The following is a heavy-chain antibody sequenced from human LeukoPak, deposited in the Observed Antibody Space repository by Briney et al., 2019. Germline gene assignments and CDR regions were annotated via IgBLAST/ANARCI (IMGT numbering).Heavy chain of an antibody. D-gene: IGHD6-6*01. Sequence: PGGSPRLSCAASGFTFSSYGMHWVRQAPGKGLEWVAVIWYDGSNKYYADSVKGRFTISRDNSKNTLYLQMNSLRAEDTAVYYCAKVEEQLAFDYWGQGTLVTVSS. CDR2: IWYDGSNK. V-gene: IGHV3-33*06. CDR1: GFTFSSYG. CDR3: AKVEEQLAFDY. J-gene: IGHJ4*02.